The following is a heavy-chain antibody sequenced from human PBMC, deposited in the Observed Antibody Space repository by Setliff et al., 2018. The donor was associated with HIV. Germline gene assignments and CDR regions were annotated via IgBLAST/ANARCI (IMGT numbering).Heavy chain of an antibody. V-gene: IGHV4-39*01. J-gene: IGHJ4*02. CDR3: ARPYDSHYG. CDR1: GGSISNSDFY. D-gene: IGHD3-22*01. CDR2: IYYRGAT. Sequence: SETLSLTCTVSGGSISNSDFYWGWIRQSPGKGLEWIGSIYYRGATYYNPTLQSRVTISADTSKNQFYLKLTSVTAADTAIYYCARPYDSHYGWGQGVLVTVSS.